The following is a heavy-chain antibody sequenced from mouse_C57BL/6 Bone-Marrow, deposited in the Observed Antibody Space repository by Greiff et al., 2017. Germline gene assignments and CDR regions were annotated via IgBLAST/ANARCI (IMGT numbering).Heavy chain of an antibody. Sequence: QVQLKESGPELVKPGASVKISCKASGYSFTSYYIHWVKQRPGQGLEWIGWIYPGSGNTKYNEKFKGKATLTADTSSSTAYMQLSSLTSEDSAVYYCARSPYLLWLRRRDYWGQGTTLTVSS. CDR1: GYSFTSYY. CDR2: IYPGSGNT. J-gene: IGHJ2*01. V-gene: IGHV1-66*01. D-gene: IGHD2-2*01. CDR3: ARSPYLLWLRRRDY.